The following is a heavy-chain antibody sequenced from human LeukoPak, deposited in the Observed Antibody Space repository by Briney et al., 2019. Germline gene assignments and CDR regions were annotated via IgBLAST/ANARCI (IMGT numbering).Heavy chain of an antibody. J-gene: IGHJ6*02. D-gene: IGHD5-18*01. CDR3: AKDKLSGYSYGNYYYGMDV. CDR2: ISGSASST. V-gene: IGHV3-23*01. Sequence: GGSLRLSCAASGFTFSNYGMSWVRQAPGKGLEWVSVISGSASSTHYADSVKGRFTISRDNSKNTLYLQMNSLRAEDTAVYFCAKDKLSGYSYGNYYYGMDVWGQGTTVTVSS. CDR1: GFTFSNYG.